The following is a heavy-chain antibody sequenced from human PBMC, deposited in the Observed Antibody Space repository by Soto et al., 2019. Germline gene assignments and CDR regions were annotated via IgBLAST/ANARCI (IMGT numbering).Heavy chain of an antibody. CDR2: ISSSGSTI. J-gene: IGHJ4*02. CDR1: GFTFSSYE. CDR3: AVLGGDYGDYGPLY. D-gene: IGHD4-17*01. Sequence: EVPLVESGGGLVQPGGSLRLSCAASGFTFSSYEMNWVRQAPGKGLEWVSYISSSGSTIYYADSVKGRFTISRDNAKNSLYLQMNSLRAEDTAVYYCAVLGGDYGDYGPLYWGQGTLVTVSS. V-gene: IGHV3-48*03.